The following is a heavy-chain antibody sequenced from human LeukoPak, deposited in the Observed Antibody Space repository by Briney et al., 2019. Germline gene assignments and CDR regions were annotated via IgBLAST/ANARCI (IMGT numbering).Heavy chain of an antibody. Sequence: QSGGPLRLSCAASEFAFSSYWMSWVRQAPGKGLEWVANIKQDGSEKYYVDSVKGRFTISRDNAKNSLYLQMNSLRAEDTAVYYRARERGDGRDYGRYGMDVWGQGTTVTVSS. J-gene: IGHJ6*02. CDR1: EFAFSSYW. D-gene: IGHD4-17*01. V-gene: IGHV3-7*01. CDR2: IKQDGSEK. CDR3: ARERGDGRDYGRYGMDV.